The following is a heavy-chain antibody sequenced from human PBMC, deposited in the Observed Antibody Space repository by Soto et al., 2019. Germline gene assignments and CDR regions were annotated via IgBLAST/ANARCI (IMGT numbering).Heavy chain of an antibody. CDR3: ARVGGVAARTFDY. Sequence: PSETLSLTCTVSGGSINDFYWSWIRQPPGKGLEWIGYIYYSGSTDYNPSLKGRVTISVDTSKNQFSLKLRSVTDADTAVYYCARVGGVAARTFDYWGQGTLVAVAS. V-gene: IGHV4-59*01. J-gene: IGHJ4*02. D-gene: IGHD6-6*01. CDR1: GGSINDFY. CDR2: IYYSGST.